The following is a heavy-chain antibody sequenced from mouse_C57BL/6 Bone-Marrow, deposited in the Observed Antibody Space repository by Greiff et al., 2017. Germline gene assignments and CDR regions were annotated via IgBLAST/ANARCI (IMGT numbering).Heavy chain of an antibody. CDR3: ARWVLEAY. D-gene: IGHD2-3*01. J-gene: IGHJ3*01. V-gene: IGHV1-4*01. CDR2: INPSSGYT. Sequence: VTLVESGAELARPGASVKMSCKASGYTFTSYTMHWVKQRPGQGLEWIGYINPSSGYTKYNQKFKDKATLTADKSSSTAYMQLSSLASEDSAVYYCARWVLEAYWGQGTLVTVSA. CDR1: GYTFTSYT.